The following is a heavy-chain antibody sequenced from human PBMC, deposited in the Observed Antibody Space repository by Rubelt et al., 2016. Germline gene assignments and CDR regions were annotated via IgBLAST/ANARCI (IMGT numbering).Heavy chain of an antibody. J-gene: IGHJ4*02. D-gene: IGHD5-12*01. CDR1: GFTFSSYE. V-gene: IGHV3-48*03. Sequence: EVQLVESGGGLVQPGGSLRLSCAASGFTFSSYEMHWVRQAPGKGLEWVSYISSSGSTIYYEDAVKGRVTTSRDNAKNSLYLQMNSLRAEDTAVYYCARSDIVATITDYWGQGTLVTVSS. CDR3: ARSDIVATITDY. CDR2: ISSSGSTI.